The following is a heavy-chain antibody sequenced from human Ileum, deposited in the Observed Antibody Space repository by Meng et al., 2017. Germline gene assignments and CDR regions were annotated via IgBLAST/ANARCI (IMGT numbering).Heavy chain of an antibody. D-gene: IGHD1-1*01. Sequence: QVPLVQSGTEVKKVGASVQVSCTASGYTFRNYPLHWVRQAPGQRPEWMGWINAGNGNIKISQKFQGRITITSDTSATAYMELSSLRSEDTAVYFCARENDNWNYFDYWGQGSLVTVSS. CDR1: GYTFRNYP. V-gene: IGHV1-3*01. CDR2: INAGNGNI. J-gene: IGHJ4*02. CDR3: ARENDNWNYFDY.